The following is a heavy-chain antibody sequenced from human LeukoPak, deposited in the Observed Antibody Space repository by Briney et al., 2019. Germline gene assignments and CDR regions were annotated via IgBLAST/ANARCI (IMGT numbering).Heavy chain of an antibody. CDR2: IIPIFGTA. J-gene: IGHJ3*02. D-gene: IGHD1-14*01. CDR3: ARDWYPPSDPHAFDI. CDR1: GCTFSSYA. Sequence: SEKVSCKASGCTFSSYAISWVRQAPGQGLEWMGGIIPIFGTANYAQKFQGRVTITADESTSTAYMELSSLRSEDTAVYYCARDWYPPSDPHAFDIWGQGTMVTVSS. V-gene: IGHV1-69*01.